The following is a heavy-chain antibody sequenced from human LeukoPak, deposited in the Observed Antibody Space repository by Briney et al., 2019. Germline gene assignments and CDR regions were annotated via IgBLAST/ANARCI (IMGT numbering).Heavy chain of an antibody. CDR2: INHGGST. J-gene: IGHJ6*03. D-gene: IGHD5-18*01. CDR1: GVSFSGYY. V-gene: IGHV4-34*01. Sequence: SETLSLTCAVYGVSFSGYYWSWIRQPPGKGLEWIGEINHGGSTNYNPSLKSRFTISVNTSKNQLSLKLSSVTAAEPAGNYCARDSGYRYGIYYYYYMDVWGKGTTITVSS. CDR3: ARDSGYRYGIYYYYYMDV.